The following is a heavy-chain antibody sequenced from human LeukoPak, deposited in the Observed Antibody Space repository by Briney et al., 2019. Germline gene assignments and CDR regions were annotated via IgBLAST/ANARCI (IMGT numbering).Heavy chain of an antibody. CDR2: IIPILGIA. J-gene: IGHJ6*02. CDR3: ASNPTGDYYYYYGMDV. V-gene: IGHV1-69*04. CDR1: GGTFSSYA. D-gene: IGHD7-27*01. Sequence: SVKVSCKASGGTFSSYAISWVRQAPGQGLEWMGRIIPILGIANCAQKFQGRVTITADKSTSTAYMELSSLRSEETAVYYCASNPTGDYYYYYGMDVWGQGTTVTVSS.